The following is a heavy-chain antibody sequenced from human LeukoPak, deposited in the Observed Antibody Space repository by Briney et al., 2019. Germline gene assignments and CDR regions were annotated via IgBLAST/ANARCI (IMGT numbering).Heavy chain of an antibody. CDR1: GFTFSSFG. V-gene: IGHV3-33*06. CDR3: AKDHYYDSSGYPLIDY. CDR2: IWYDGSNK. J-gene: IGHJ4*02. Sequence: GGSLRLSCAASGFTFSSFGMHWVRQAPGKGLEWVAVIWYDGSNKYYADSVKGRFTISRDNSKNTLCLQMNSLRAEDTAVYYCAKDHYYDSSGYPLIDYWGQGTLVTVSS. D-gene: IGHD3-22*01.